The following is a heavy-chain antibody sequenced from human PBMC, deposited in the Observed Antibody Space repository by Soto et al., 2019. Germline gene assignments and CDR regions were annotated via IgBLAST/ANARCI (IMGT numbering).Heavy chain of an antibody. CDR1: GFTFSSYW. J-gene: IGHJ4*02. Sequence: EVQLVESGGALVQPGGSLRLSCAASGFTFSSYWMHWVRQAPGKGLVWVSRINSDGSSTSYADSVKGRFTISRDNAKNTLYLQMNSLRAEATAVYYCARTSLVVAAATREDYWGQGTLVTVSS. V-gene: IGHV3-74*01. CDR2: INSDGSST. D-gene: IGHD2-15*01. CDR3: ARTSLVVAAATREDY.